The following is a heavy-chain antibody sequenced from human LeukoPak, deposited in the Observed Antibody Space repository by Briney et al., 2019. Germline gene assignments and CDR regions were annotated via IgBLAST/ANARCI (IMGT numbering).Heavy chain of an antibody. V-gene: IGHV6-1*01. J-gene: IGHJ4*02. CDR1: GDSVSSNNAA. Sequence: SQTLSVTCAISGDSVSSNNAAWNWIRQSPSRGLEWLGRTYYRSKWYHDYDVSMKGRITINPDTSKNQFSLQLNSVTPEDTAVYYCARDVGRSGWFTLDDWGQGTLVTVSS. CDR2: TYYRSKWYH. D-gene: IGHD6-19*01. CDR3: ARDVGRSGWFTLDD.